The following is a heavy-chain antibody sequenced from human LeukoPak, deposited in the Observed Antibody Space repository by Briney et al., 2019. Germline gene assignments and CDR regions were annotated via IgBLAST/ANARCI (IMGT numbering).Heavy chain of an antibody. CDR1: GGSISSDSYF. CDR3: ARPHIGGSDLTDFDY. Sequence: SDTLSLTCTVSGGSISSDSYFWGWVRQPPGQGLEGIGSIYYSWSTYHNPSLKSRVTISVDTSKNQFSLKLSSVTAADTAVYYCARPHIGGSDLTDFDYWGQGTLVTVSS. J-gene: IGHJ4*02. CDR2: IYYSWST. V-gene: IGHV4-39*01. D-gene: IGHD1-26*01.